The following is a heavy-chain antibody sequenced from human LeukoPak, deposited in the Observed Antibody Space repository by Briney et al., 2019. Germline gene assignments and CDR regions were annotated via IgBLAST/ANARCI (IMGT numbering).Heavy chain of an antibody. CDR2: IYYSGST. J-gene: IGHJ4*02. CDR3: ARDYVSDGKIDY. D-gene: IGHD3-10*01. CDR1: GGSISSSSYY. Sequence: PSETLSLTCTVSGGSISSSSYYWGWIRQPPGKGLEWIGSIYYSGSTYYNPSLKSRVTISVDTSKNQFSLKLSSVTAADTAVYYCARDYVSDGKIDYWGQGTLATVSS. V-gene: IGHV4-39*07.